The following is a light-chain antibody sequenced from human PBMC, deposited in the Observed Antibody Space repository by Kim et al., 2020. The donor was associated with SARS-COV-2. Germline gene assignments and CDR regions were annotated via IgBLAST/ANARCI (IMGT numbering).Light chain of an antibody. CDR3: HQYNNWPLT. J-gene: IGKJ4*01. V-gene: IGKV3-15*01. CDR1: QSVSSN. Sequence: SPGERATLSCRASQSVSSNLAWYQQKPGQAPRLLIYDASTRATGIPARFSGSGSGTQFTLTISSLQSEDFAVYYCHQYNNWPLTFGGGTKVEI. CDR2: DAS.